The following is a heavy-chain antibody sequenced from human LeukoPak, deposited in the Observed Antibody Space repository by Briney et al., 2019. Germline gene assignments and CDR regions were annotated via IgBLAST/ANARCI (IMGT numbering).Heavy chain of an antibody. CDR2: ISSSSTK. CDR1: GFTFSSYS. D-gene: IGHD6-19*01. V-gene: IGHV3-48*02. CDR3: ARDRSGIAVAGTRFDY. Sequence: PGGSLRLSCAASGFTFSSYSMNWVRQAPGKGLEWVSYISSSSTKYYADSVKGRFTISRKNAKNSLYLQMNSLRDEGTAVYYCARDRSGIAVAGTRFDYWGEGTLVTVSS. J-gene: IGHJ4*02.